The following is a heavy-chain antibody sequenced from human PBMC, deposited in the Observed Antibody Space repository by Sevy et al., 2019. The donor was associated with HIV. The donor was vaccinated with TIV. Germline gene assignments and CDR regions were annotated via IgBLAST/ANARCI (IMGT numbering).Heavy chain of an antibody. CDR1: GGTFSGYY. J-gene: IGHJ6*03. V-gene: IGHV4-34*01. CDR2: INHSGST. CDR3: ARGRGQQLVRYYYYYYYMDV. D-gene: IGHD6-13*01. Sequence: SETLSLTCAVYGGTFSGYYWSWISQPPGKGLEWIGEINHSGSTNYNPSLKSRVTISVDTSKNQFSLKLSSVTAADTAVYYCARGRGQQLVRYYYYYYYMDVWGKGTTVTVSS.